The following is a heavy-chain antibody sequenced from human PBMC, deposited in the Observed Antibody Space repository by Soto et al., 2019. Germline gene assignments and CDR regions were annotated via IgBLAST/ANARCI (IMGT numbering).Heavy chain of an antibody. J-gene: IGHJ5*02. Sequence: SETLSLTCTVSGGSISSYYWSWIRQPPGKGLEWIGYIYYSGSTNYNPSLKSRVTISVDTSKNQFSLKLSSVTAADTAVYYCARSTVTTYLFDPWGQGTLVTVSS. CDR1: GGSISSYY. V-gene: IGHV4-59*08. D-gene: IGHD4-17*01. CDR2: IYYSGST. CDR3: ARSTVTTYLFDP.